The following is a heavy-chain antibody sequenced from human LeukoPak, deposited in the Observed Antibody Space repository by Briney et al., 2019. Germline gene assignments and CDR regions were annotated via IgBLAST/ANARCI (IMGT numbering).Heavy chain of an antibody. CDR1: GGTFSSYA. D-gene: IGHD3-22*01. V-gene: IGHV1-69*05. J-gene: IGHJ5*02. CDR3: ARDIDRSSGYYRQRNWFDP. CDR2: IIPIFGTA. Sequence: GASVKVSCKASGGTFSSYAISWVRQAPGQGLEWMGRIIPIFGTANYAQKFQGRITITTDESTSIAYMELSSLRSEDTAVYYCARDIDRSSGYYRQRNWFDPWGQGTLVTVSS.